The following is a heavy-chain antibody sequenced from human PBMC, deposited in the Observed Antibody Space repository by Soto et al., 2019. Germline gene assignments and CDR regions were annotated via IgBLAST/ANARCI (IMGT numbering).Heavy chain of an antibody. CDR2: ISSSSSYI. D-gene: IGHD3-10*01. Sequence: GGSLRLSCAASGFTFSSYSMNWVRQAPGKGLEWVSSISSSSSYIYYADSVKGRFTISRDNAKNSLYLQMNSLRAEDTAVYYCARVRLRLITMVRGVPPLHGMAVWGHSTTVTVS. CDR3: ARVRLRLITMVRGVPPLHGMAV. V-gene: IGHV3-21*01. J-gene: IGHJ6*02. CDR1: GFTFSSYS.